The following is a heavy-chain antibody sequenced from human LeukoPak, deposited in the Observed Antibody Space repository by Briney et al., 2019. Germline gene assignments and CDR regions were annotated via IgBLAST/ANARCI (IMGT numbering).Heavy chain of an antibody. CDR2: ISYSGST. D-gene: IGHD3-22*01. CDR1: GGFISSYY. V-gene: IGHV4-59*01. Sequence: SETLSLTCTVSGGFISSYYWSWIRQPPGRGLEWIGYISYSGSTNYNPSLKSRVTISVDTSKKQFSLKLSSVTAADTAVYYCARVGPRDAYYLGMDVWGQGTTVTVSS. CDR3: ARVGPRDAYYLGMDV. J-gene: IGHJ6*02.